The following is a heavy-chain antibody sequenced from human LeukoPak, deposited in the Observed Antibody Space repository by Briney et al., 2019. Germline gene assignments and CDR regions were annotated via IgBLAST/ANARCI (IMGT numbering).Heavy chain of an antibody. CDR3: ARVLPGASTYDY. V-gene: IGHV3-64*01. Sequence: TGGSLRLSCAASGFTFSSYAMNWVRQAPGKGLDYVSAIDGTGSTTYYANSVRGRFTISRDNSKNTLYLQMGSLRVEDMAVYYCARVLPGASTYDYWGRGTLVTVSS. CDR1: GFTFSSYA. CDR2: IDGTGSTT. J-gene: IGHJ4*02.